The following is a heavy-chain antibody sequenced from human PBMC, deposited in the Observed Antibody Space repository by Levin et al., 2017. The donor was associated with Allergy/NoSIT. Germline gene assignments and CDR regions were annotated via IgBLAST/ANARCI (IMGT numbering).Heavy chain of an antibody. Sequence: SETLSLTCAVSGGSISSGGYSWSWIRQPPGKGLEWIGYIYHSGSTYYNPSLKSRVTISVDRSKNQFSLKLSSVTAADTAVYYCARVPYGSGRGPMDVWGQGTTVTVSS. D-gene: IGHD3-10*01. CDR1: GGSISSGGYS. CDR3: ARVPYGSGRGPMDV. CDR2: IYHSGST. V-gene: IGHV4-30-2*01. J-gene: IGHJ6*02.